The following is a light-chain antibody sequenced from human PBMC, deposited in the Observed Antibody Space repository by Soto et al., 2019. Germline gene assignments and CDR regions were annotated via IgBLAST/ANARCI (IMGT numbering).Light chain of an antibody. CDR2: DEY. CDR3: QLYGSSPYT. Sequence: EIVLTQSPGTLSLSPGERATLSCRASQSVTYSYLAWYQQKPGQAPRLLIYDEYSRATGIPDMFSGSGSGTDFTLSISRLEPEDFAVYYCQLYGSSPYTFGQGTKLEIK. CDR1: QSVTYSY. V-gene: IGKV3-20*01. J-gene: IGKJ2*01.